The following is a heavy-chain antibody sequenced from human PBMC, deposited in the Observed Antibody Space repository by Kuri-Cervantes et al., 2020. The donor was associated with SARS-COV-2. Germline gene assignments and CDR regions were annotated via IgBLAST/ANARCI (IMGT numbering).Heavy chain of an antibody. CDR3: ARQGHCSSSRYYYGMDV. D-gene: IGHD6-6*01. J-gene: IGHJ6*02. V-gene: IGHV4-59*08. CDR1: GGSISSYY. CDR2: IYYSGST. Sequence: ESLMISCTVSGGSISSYYRSWIRQPPGKGLEWIGYIYYSGSTNHNPSLKSRVTISVDTSKNQFSLKLSSVTAADTAVYYCARQGHCSSSRYYYGMDVWGQGTTVTVSS.